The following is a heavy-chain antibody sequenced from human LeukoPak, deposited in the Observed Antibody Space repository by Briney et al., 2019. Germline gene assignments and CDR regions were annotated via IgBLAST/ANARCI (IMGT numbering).Heavy chain of an antibody. V-gene: IGHV3-13*01. CDR1: AFTFSNYD. CDR3: VRGCMFCNWKTSFDP. D-gene: IGHD2-8*01. J-gene: IGHJ5*02. CDR2: LGTLADT. Sequence: GGSLRLSCSASAFTFSNYDMHWVRQTTKGGLQWVSALGTLADTFYPSSLKGRFTISRENAKKSIYLQMNSLTADDTAVYYCVRGCMFCNWKTSFDPWGQGTLVTVSS.